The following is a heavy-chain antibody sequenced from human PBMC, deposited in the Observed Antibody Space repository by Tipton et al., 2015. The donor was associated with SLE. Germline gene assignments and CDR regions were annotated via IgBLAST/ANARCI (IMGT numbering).Heavy chain of an antibody. CDR1: GGSFSGYY. Sequence: TLSLTCAVYGGSFSGYYWSWIRQPPGKGLEWIGEINHSGSTNYNPSLKSRVTISVDTSKNQFSLKLSSVTAADTAVYYCARRSSSLSFDYWGQGSLFTVSS. J-gene: IGHJ4*02. CDR3: ARRSSSLSFDY. CDR2: INHSGST. D-gene: IGHD6-13*01. V-gene: IGHV4-34*01.